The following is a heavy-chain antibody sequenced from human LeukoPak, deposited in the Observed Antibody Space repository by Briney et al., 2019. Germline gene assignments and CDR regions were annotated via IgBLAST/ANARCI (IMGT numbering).Heavy chain of an antibody. CDR1: GYSISSGYY. Sequence: SDTLSLTCAVSGYSISSGYYWGWIRQPPGKGLELIDSIYHSASTYYNPSLKSRVTISVDTPKNQFSLKLSSVTAADTAVYYCARGGSYYYDSSGYYAFDIWGQGTMVTVSS. J-gene: IGHJ3*02. V-gene: IGHV4-38-2*01. CDR2: IYHSAST. CDR3: ARGGSYYYDSSGYYAFDI. D-gene: IGHD3-22*01.